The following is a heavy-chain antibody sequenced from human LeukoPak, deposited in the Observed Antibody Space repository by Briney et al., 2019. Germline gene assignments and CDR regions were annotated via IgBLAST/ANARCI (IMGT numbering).Heavy chain of an antibody. Sequence: GGSLRLSCAAYGFTSSSYSMNWVRQAPGKGLEWVSYISSSSSTKYYADSVKGRFTISRDNAKNSLYLQMNSLRAEDTAVYYCARGSGSGSYLDFDYWGQGTLVTVSS. CDR1: GFTSSSYS. J-gene: IGHJ4*02. CDR2: ISSSSSTK. V-gene: IGHV3-48*01. CDR3: ARGSGSGSYLDFDY. D-gene: IGHD3-10*01.